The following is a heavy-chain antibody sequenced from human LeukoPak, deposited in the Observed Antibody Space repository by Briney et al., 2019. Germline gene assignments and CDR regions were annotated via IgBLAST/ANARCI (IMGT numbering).Heavy chain of an antibody. CDR2: ISSSGSTM. CDR1: GFIFSDYY. J-gene: IGHJ4*02. V-gene: IGHV3-11*01. D-gene: IGHD5-12*01. CDR3: ARDPGSGYEEHFDY. Sequence: GGSLRLSCAASGFIFSDYYMSWIRQAPGKGLEWVSYISSSGSTMYYTDSVKGRFTTSRDNAKDSLYLQMNSLRAEDTAVYYCARDPGSGYEEHFDYWGQGTLVTVSS.